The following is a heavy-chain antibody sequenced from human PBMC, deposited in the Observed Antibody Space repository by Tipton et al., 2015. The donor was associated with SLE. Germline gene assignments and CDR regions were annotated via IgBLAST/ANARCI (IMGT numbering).Heavy chain of an antibody. J-gene: IGHJ4*02. CDR3: ARERRATYYDFWSGEGAFDY. CDR1: GGSISSGDNY. CDR2: IHYSGSS. V-gene: IGHV4-30-4*01. D-gene: IGHD3-3*01. Sequence: TLSLTCTVSGGSISSGDNYWSWIRQPPGKGLEWIGYIHYSGSSYYNPSLKSRVTISVDTSKNQFSLKLSSVTAADTAVYYCARERRATYYDFWSGEGAFDYWGQGTLVTVSS.